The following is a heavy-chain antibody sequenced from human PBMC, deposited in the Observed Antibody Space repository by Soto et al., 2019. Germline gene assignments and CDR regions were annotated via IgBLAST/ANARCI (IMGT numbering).Heavy chain of an antibody. CDR2: LTPTGTT. V-gene: IGHV3-23*01. J-gene: IGHJ4*02. CDR1: GFTFSDYS. CDR3: SKRATTVPTPGNYFDC. Sequence: EVQLLESGGGLVHPGGSLRLSCVASGFTFSDYSMTWVRQGPGRGLEWVATLTPTGTTFYADSVKGRFTISRDNNRNTLSLQMDNLRAEDTARYYCSKRATTVPTPGNYFDCWGQGTLVTVSS. D-gene: IGHD2-15*01.